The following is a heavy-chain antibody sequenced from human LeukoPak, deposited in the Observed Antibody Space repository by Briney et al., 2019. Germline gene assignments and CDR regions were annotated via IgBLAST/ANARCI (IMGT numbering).Heavy chain of an antibody. CDR2: IREDGTEK. J-gene: IGHJ4*02. V-gene: IGHV3-7*01. Sequence: GGSLRLSCTASGFTFSGAWMTWVRQAPGKGLEWVANIREDGTEKNYVDSVKGRFTISRDNAKNSLFLQMGNLRDDDTAIYYCARHVGISFWGQGTLVTVSP. CDR1: GFTFSGAW. CDR3: ARHVGISF. D-gene: IGHD7-27*01.